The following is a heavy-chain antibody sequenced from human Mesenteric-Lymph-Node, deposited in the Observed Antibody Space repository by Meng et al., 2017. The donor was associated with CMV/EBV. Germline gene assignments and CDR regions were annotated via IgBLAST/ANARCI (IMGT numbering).Heavy chain of an antibody. V-gene: IGHV3-69-1*02. Sequence: GGSLRLSCAASGFTFSDYYMNWVRQAPGKGLEWVSSISSSSTIYHADSVKGRFTFSRDNANNSLCLQMNSLRAEDTAVYYCARESGDIVLGGMDVWGQGTTVTVSS. CDR3: ARESGDIVLGGMDV. CDR1: GFTFSDYY. D-gene: IGHD2-8*01. J-gene: IGHJ6*02. CDR2: ISSSSTI.